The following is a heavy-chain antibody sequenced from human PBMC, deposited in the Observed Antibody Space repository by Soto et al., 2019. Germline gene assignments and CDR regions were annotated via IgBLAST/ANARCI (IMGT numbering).Heavy chain of an antibody. CDR2: ISSYNGNT. V-gene: IGHV1-8*01. Sequence: ASVKVSCKTSGYSFINYGIDWVRQAPGQGLEWMGWISSYNGNTLYAHEFQGRVTMTRNTSISTAYMELSSLRFEDTAVYYCARKYEQYYDFWSGSYYYYMDVWGKGTTVTVSS. J-gene: IGHJ6*03. D-gene: IGHD3-3*01. CDR1: GYSFINYG. CDR3: ARKYEQYYDFWSGSYYYYMDV.